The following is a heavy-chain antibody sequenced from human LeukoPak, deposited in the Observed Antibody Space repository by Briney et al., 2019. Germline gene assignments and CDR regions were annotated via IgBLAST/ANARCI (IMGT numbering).Heavy chain of an antibody. CDR2: IIPLFGSA. CDR3: ARDLVGPAISYPSGAWDY. V-gene: IGHV1-69*13. Sequence: ASVKVSCKASGGTFSNYAISWVRQAPGQGLEWMGGIIPLFGSADYAQKFQGRVTFTADESTSTAYMELSSLRPEDTAAYYCARDLVGPAISYPSGAWDYWGQGTLVTVSS. CDR1: GGTFSNYA. J-gene: IGHJ4*02. D-gene: IGHD3-16*02.